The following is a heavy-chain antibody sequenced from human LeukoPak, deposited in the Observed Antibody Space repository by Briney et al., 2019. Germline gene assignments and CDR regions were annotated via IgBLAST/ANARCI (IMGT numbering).Heavy chain of an antibody. D-gene: IGHD5-18*01. V-gene: IGHV3-21*01. CDR3: ARGPKIRVYSYGYYYYYYMDV. CDR2: ISSSSTYI. J-gene: IGHJ6*03. CDR1: GFTFSSYS. Sequence: PGGSLRLSXAASGFTFSSYSMNWVRQAPGKGLEWVSSISSSSTYIYYADSVKGRFTISRDNAKNSLYLQMNSLRAEDTAVYYCARGPKIRVYSYGYYYYYYMDVWGKGTTVTVSS.